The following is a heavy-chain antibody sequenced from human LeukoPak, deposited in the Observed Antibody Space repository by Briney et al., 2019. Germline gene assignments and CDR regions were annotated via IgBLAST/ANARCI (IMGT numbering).Heavy chain of an antibody. Sequence: GGSLRLSCAASGFTVSSNYMSWVRQAPGKGLEWVSVIYSGGSTYYADSVKGRFTISRDNSKNTLYLQMSSLRAEDTAVYYCARGIVVVPAAEYYFDYWGQGTLVTVSS. J-gene: IGHJ4*02. CDR3: ARGIVVVPAAEYYFDY. CDR2: IYSGGST. CDR1: GFTVSSNY. V-gene: IGHV3-53*01. D-gene: IGHD2-2*01.